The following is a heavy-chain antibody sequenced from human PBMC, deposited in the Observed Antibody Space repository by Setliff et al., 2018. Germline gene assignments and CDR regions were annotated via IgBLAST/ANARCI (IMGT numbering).Heavy chain of an antibody. D-gene: IGHD1-26*01. Sequence: GASVKVSCKASGYTFTDFGINWVRQAPGQGLEWVGWIKTFSFKANYAQKLQDRVTITTDTSTTTVYMELRGLRSDDTATYYCARFRVSSGGYNYYAMDVWGQGTTVTVSS. J-gene: IGHJ6*02. CDR1: GYTFTDFG. CDR3: ARFRVSSGGYNYYAMDV. CDR2: IKTFSFKA. V-gene: IGHV1-18*01.